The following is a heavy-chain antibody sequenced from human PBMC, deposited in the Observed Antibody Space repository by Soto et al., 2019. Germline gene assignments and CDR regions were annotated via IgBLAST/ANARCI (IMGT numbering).Heavy chain of an antibody. CDR2: IDPSDSYT. V-gene: IGHV5-10-1*01. J-gene: IGHJ4*02. CDR3: AVTLAYYDILTGYYTYYFDY. Sequence: PGESLKISCKGSGYSFTSYWISWVRQMPGKGLEWMGRIDPSDSYTNYSPSFQGHVTISADKSISTAYLQWSSLKASDTAMYYCAVTLAYYDILTGYYTYYFDYWGQGTLVTVS. D-gene: IGHD3-9*01. CDR1: GYSFTSYW.